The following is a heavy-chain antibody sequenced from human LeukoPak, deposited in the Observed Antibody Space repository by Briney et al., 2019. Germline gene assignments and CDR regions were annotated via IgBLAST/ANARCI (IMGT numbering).Heavy chain of an antibody. J-gene: IGHJ4*02. CDR2: IKQDGSEK. CDR1: EFTFSSYW. D-gene: IGHD3-10*01. V-gene: IGHV3-7*01. Sequence: GGSLRLSCAASEFTFSSYWMNWVRQAPGKGLEWVAKIKQDGSEKYYVDSVKGRFTMSRDNAKNSVYLQMDSLRAEDTAVYYCARRWYDSGSYPWVFDYWGQGTLVTVSS. CDR3: ARRWYDSGSYPWVFDY.